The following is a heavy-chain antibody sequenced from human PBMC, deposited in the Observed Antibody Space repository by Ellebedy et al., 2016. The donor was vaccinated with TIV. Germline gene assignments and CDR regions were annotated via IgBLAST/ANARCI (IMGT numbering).Heavy chain of an antibody. CDR2: ISAYNGNT. D-gene: IGHD1-1*01. V-gene: IGHV1-18*01. CDR1: GGTFSSYA. J-gene: IGHJ6*02. Sequence: AASVKVSCKASGGTFSSYAISWVRQAPGQGLEWMGWISAYNGNTNYAQKLQGRVTMTTDTSTSKAYMELRSLRSDDTAVYYCARAGQLSFYYYYGMDVWGQGTTVTVSS. CDR3: ARAGQLSFYYYYGMDV.